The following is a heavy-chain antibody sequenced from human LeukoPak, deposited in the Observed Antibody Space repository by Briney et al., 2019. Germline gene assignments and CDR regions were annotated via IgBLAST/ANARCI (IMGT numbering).Heavy chain of an antibody. V-gene: IGHV3-21*01. CDR2: ISSSTNYI. Sequence: PGGSLRLSCAASGFTFSSYSMNWVRQAPGKGLEWVSSISSSTNYIYYADSVKGRFTISRDNAKNSLYLQMNSLRAEDTAVYYCARAGITIFGVAANDYWGQGTLVTASS. J-gene: IGHJ4*02. D-gene: IGHD3-3*01. CDR1: GFTFSSYS. CDR3: ARAGITIFGVAANDY.